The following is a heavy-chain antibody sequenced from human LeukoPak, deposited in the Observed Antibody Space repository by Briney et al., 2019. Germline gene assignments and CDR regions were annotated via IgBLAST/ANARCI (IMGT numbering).Heavy chain of an antibody. V-gene: IGHV1-46*01. J-gene: IGHJ5*01. D-gene: IGHD6-19*01. Sequence: GASVKVSCKASGYTFTNYYMSWVRQAPGQGLEWMGIINPSGSGTSYVEGFKGRVTMTRDTSTSTVYMELTSLRSEDTAVYYCAGYISSQPGKFDPWGQGTLVTVSS. CDR3: AGYISSQPGKFDP. CDR1: GYTFTNYY. CDR2: INPSGSGT.